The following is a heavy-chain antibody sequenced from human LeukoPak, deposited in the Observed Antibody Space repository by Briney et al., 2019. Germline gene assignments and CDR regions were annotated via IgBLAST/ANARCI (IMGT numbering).Heavy chain of an antibody. CDR2: INPSGGST. CDR3: ARGLRIFHASYYYYYMDV. CDR1: GYTFTSYY. D-gene: IGHD2-15*01. Sequence: ASVKVSCKASGYTFTSYYMHWVRQAPGQGLEWMGIINPSGGSTSYAQKFQGRVTMTRDMSTSTAYMELSSLRSEDTAVYYCARGLRIFHASYYYYYMDVWGKGTTVTISS. J-gene: IGHJ6*03. V-gene: IGHV1-46*01.